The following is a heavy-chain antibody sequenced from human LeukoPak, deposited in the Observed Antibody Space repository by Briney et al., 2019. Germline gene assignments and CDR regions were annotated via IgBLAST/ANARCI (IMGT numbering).Heavy chain of an antibody. CDR3: AKVDDSSGYGYDY. V-gene: IGHV3-9*01. Sequence: GGSLILSCAASGFTFDDYAMHWVRQAPGKGLEWVSGISWNSGSIGYADSVKGRFTISRDNAKNSLYLQMDSLRPEDTALYYCAKVDDSSGYGYDYWGQGTLVTVSS. D-gene: IGHD3-22*01. J-gene: IGHJ4*02. CDR1: GFTFDDYA. CDR2: ISWNSGSI.